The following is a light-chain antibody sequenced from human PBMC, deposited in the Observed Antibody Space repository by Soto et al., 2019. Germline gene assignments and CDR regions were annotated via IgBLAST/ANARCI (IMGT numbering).Light chain of an antibody. V-gene: IGKV1D-8*02. CDR3: HPYQLLWI. CDR2: AAS. CDR1: QGISSY. Sequence: GERVDLGGRMSQGISSYLAWYQQKPGKAPELLIYAASTLQSGVPSRFSGSGSGKEITLRSLSLPADDLARYFCHPYQLLWIFADGTKVDIK. J-gene: IGKJ1*01.